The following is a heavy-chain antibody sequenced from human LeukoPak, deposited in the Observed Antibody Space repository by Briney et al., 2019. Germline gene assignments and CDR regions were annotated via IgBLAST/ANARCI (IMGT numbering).Heavy chain of an antibody. CDR2: TRSKIYGGAP. CDR1: GFTFRDYG. Sequence: TGGSLRLSCLTSGFTFRDYGLGWVRQAPGMGLEWVSFTRSKIYGGAPEYAASVRGRFSASRDDSESVAYLQMNNLKSEDTGVYYCARGQTVPGAKYYFDFWSPGTLVTVSS. V-gene: IGHV3-49*04. D-gene: IGHD2/OR15-2a*01. J-gene: IGHJ4*02. CDR3: ARGQTVPGAKYYFDF.